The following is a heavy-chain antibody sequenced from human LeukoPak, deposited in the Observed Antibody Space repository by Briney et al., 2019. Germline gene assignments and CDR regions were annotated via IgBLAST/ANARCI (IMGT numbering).Heavy chain of an antibody. CDR1: GYTFTSYY. J-gene: IGHJ4*02. CDR3: ARAGAAVTMFFDF. V-gene: IGHV1-46*01. Sequence: ASVKVSCKASGYTFTSYYMHWVRQAPRQGLEWTGIINPSGGSTSYAQKFQGRVTMTRDTSTSTVYMELSSLRSDDTALYYCARAGAAVTMFFDFWGQGTLVTVSS. CDR2: INPSGGST. D-gene: IGHD4-17*01.